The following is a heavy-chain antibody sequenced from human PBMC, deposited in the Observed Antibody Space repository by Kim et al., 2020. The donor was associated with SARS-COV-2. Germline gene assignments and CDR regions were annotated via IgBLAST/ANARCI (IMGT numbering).Heavy chain of an antibody. V-gene: IGHV3-30-3*01. CDR2: ISYDGSNK. CDR1: GFTFSSYA. D-gene: IGHD6-6*01. J-gene: IGHJ3*02. CDR3: ARDVGGYSSSSGAFDI. Sequence: GGSLRLSCAASGFTFSSYAMHWVRQAPGKGLEWVAVISYDGSNKYYADSVKGRFTISRDNSKNTLYLQMNSLRAEDTAVYYCARDVGGYSSSSGAFDIWG.